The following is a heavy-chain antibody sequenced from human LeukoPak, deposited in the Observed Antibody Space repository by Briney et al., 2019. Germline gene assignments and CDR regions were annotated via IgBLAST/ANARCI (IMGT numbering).Heavy chain of an antibody. CDR1: GYTFTSYA. D-gene: IGHD3-10*01. CDR2: IIPIFGTA. J-gene: IGHJ6*04. Sequence: SVKVSCKASGYTFTSYAMNWVRQAPGQGLEWMGGIIPIFGTANYAQKFQGRVTITADKSTSTAYMELSSLRSEDTAVYYCAQRITMVRGVIGGMDVWGKGTTVTVSS. CDR3: AQRITMVRGVIGGMDV. V-gene: IGHV1-69*06.